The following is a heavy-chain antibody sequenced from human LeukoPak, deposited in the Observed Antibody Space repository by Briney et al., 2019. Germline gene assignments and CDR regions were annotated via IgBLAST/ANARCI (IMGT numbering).Heavy chain of an antibody. V-gene: IGHV3-11*01. D-gene: IGHD3-9*01. J-gene: IGHJ4*02. Sequence: GGSLRLSCAASAFTFSDYYMTWIRQAPGKGLEWVSYISDSGSTLYYADSVKGRFTISRDNAKNSLYLEMNSLRAEDTAVYYCASLSYDILTGYIFDYWGQGTLVTVSS. CDR2: ISDSGSTL. CDR3: ASLSYDILTGYIFDY. CDR1: AFTFSDYY.